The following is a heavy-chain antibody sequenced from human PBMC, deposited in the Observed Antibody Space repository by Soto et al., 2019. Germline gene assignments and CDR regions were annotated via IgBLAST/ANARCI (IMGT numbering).Heavy chain of an antibody. V-gene: IGHV3-30-3*01. J-gene: IGHJ3*02. D-gene: IGHD6-19*01. CDR2: ISYDGSNK. CDR3: ARDVGIAVAGSISGAFDI. Sequence: QVQLVESGVGVVQPGRSLRLSGAASGFTFSSYAMHWVREAPGKGLEWVAVISYDGSNKYYADSVKGRFTISRDNSKNTLYLQMNSLRAEDTAVYYCARDVGIAVAGSISGAFDIWGQGTMVTVSS. CDR1: GFTFSSYA.